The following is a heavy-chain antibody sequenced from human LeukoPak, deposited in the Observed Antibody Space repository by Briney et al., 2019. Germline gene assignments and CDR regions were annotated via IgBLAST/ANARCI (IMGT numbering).Heavy chain of an antibody. V-gene: IGHV1-46*01. CDR3: ARVDSSGYIHDY. CDR2: INPSGGST. J-gene: IGHJ4*02. Sequence: ASVKXSCKASGYTFTSYYMHWVRQAPGQGLEWMGMINPSGGSTSYAQKFQGRVTMTRDTSTTTVYMELSSLRSEDTAMYYCARVDSSGYIHDYWGQGTLVTVSS. D-gene: IGHD3-22*01. CDR1: GYTFTSYY.